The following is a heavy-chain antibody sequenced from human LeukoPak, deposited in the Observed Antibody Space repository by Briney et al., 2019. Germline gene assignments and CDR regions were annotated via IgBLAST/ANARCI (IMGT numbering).Heavy chain of an antibody. J-gene: IGHJ4*02. V-gene: IGHV3-15*01. Sequence: PGGSLRLSCAASGFTFSNAWMTWVRQAPGKGLEWVGRIKRKTLGGTTDYAAPVKGRFTISRDDSKDTLYLQMNSLITADTGVYYCTTCGYSGYDSNYWGQGVLVTVSS. CDR1: GFTFSNAW. CDR3: TTCGYSGYDSNY. D-gene: IGHD5-12*01. CDR2: IKRKTLGGTT.